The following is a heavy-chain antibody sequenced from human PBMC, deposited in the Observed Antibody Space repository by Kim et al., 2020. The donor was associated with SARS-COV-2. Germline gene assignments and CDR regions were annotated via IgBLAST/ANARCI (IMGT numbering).Heavy chain of an antibody. CDR2: INHSGST. J-gene: IGHJ1*01. Sequence: SETLSLTCAVYGGSFSGYYWSWIRQPPGKGLEWIGEINHSGSTNYNPSLKSRVTISVDTSKNQFSLKLSSVTAADTAVYYCARASRLYSSSWYLEAGYFQHWGQGTLVTVSS. CDR1: GGSFSGYY. D-gene: IGHD6-13*01. CDR3: ARASRLYSSSWYLEAGYFQH. V-gene: IGHV4-34*01.